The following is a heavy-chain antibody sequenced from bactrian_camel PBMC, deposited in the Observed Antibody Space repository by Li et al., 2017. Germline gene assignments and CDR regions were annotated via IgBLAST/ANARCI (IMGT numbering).Heavy chain of an antibody. V-gene: IGHV3S1*01. CDR3: AAHRKTIVELLRTPTCPHRGQN. J-gene: IGHJ4*01. CDR1: GYTYNRNC. CDR2: IATGSGNT. D-gene: IGHD2*01. Sequence: HVQLVESGGGSAQAGGSLRLSCAASGYTYNRNCMAWFRQAPGKEREEVARIATGSGNTYYADSVKGRFTISQDNAKNTVYPQMNSLKPEDTAVYYCAAHRKTIVELLRTPTCPHRGQNWGQGTQVTVS.